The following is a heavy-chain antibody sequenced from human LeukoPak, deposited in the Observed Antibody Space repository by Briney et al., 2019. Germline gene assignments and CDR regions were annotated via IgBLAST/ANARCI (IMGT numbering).Heavy chain of an antibody. Sequence: GGSLRLSCAASGFTFSSYWMSWVRQAPAKGLEWVANINQGGSEKYYVDSVRGRFTISRDNAKNSLYLQMNSLRADDTAVYYCARDVTALDSWGQGTLVTVSS. V-gene: IGHV3-7*01. J-gene: IGHJ4*02. CDR1: GFTFSSYW. D-gene: IGHD2-2*01. CDR2: INQGGSEK. CDR3: ARDVTALDS.